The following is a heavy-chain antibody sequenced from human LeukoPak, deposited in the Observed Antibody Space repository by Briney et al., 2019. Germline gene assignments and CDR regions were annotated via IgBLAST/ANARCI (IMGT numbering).Heavy chain of an antibody. V-gene: IGHV1-69*01. Sequence: SVKVSCKASGGTFSSYAISWVRQAPGQGLEWMGGIIPIFGTANYAQKFQGRVTITADESTSTAYMELSSLRSEDTAVYYCAVYDSSGSLYHGDYYYYMDVWGKGTTVTVSS. J-gene: IGHJ6*03. CDR1: GGTFSSYA. CDR2: IIPIFGTA. CDR3: AVYDSSGSLYHGDYYYYMDV. D-gene: IGHD3-22*01.